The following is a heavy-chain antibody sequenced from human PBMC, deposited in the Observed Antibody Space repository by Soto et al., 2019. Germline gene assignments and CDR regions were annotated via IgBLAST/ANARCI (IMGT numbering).Heavy chain of an antibody. D-gene: IGHD6-6*01. J-gene: IGHJ5*02. CDR2: IYYSGST. CDR3: ARHRSIAARWFDP. V-gene: IGHV4-59*08. CDR1: GGSISSYY. Sequence: SETLSLTCTVSGGSISSYYWSWIRQPPGKGLEWIGYIYYSGSTNYNPSLKSRVTISVDTSKNQFSLKLSSVTAADTAVYYCARHRSIAARWFDPWGQGTLVTVSS.